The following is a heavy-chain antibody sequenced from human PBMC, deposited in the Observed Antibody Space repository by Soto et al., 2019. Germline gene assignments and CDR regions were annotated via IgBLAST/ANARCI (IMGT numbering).Heavy chain of an antibody. D-gene: IGHD5-18*01. CDR1: GFPFSSYG. CDR2: IWYDGSNK. J-gene: IGHJ2*01. Sequence: GGSLRLSCAASGFPFSSYGMHWVGQAPGKGLEWVAVIWYDGSNKYYADSVKGRFTISRDNSKNTLYLQMNSLRAEDTAVYYCARGPPRGYSYGYWYFDLWGRGTLVTVSS. V-gene: IGHV3-33*01. CDR3: ARGPPRGYSYGYWYFDL.